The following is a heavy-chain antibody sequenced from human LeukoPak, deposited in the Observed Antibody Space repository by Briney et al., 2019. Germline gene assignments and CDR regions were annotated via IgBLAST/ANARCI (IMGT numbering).Heavy chain of an antibody. D-gene: IGHD3-22*01. J-gene: IGHJ3*01. CDR1: GGSFSGYY. CDR3: ARHLYDTTDTEVSAFDV. Sequence: SETLSLTCAVYGGSFSGYYGSWIRQPPGKGLGWIGSIYYSGSTYYNPSLKSRVTISVDTSKNQFSLKLSSVTAADTAVYYCARHLYDTTDTEVSAFDVWGQGTMVTVSS. V-gene: IGHV4-34*01. CDR2: IYYSGST.